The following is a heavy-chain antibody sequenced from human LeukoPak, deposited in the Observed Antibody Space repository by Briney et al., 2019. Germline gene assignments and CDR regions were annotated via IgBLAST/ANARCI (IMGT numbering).Heavy chain of an antibody. J-gene: IGHJ3*02. CDR3: ASSSGWYEYSAFDI. CDR1: GFTLSDHY. Sequence: GGSLRLSCAASGFTLSDHYMDWVRQAPGKGLEWVGRTRNKANSYTTEYAASVKGRFTISRDDSKNSLYLQMNSLKTEDTAVYYCASSSGWYEYSAFDIWGQGTMVTVSS. CDR2: TRNKANSYTT. V-gene: IGHV3-72*01. D-gene: IGHD6-19*01.